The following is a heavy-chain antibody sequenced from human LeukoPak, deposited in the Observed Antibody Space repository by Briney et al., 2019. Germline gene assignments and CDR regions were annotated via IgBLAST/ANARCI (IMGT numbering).Heavy chain of an antibody. CDR2: IKQDGSEK. CDR1: GFTFSSYW. D-gene: IGHD2-15*01. CDR3: ARDWMIFVPGSPDPPHFDY. J-gene: IGHJ4*02. V-gene: IGHV3-7*01. Sequence: GGPLRLSCAASGFTFSSYWMSWVRQAPGKGLEWVANIKQDGSEKYYVDSVKGRFTVSRDNAKNSLYLQMNSLRAEDTAVYYCARDWMIFVPGSPDPPHFDYWGQGTLVTVSS.